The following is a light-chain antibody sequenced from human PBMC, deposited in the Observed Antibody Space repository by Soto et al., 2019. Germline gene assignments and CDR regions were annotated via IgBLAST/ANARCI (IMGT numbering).Light chain of an antibody. CDR2: GTS. CDR3: QQYGSSPLFT. CDR1: QSVSRN. V-gene: IGKV3-15*01. J-gene: IGKJ3*01. Sequence: EIVMTQSSVTLSVSPGERATLSCRASQSVSRNLAWYQQKPGQTPRLLIYGTSTRATGIPARFSGSGSGTEFSLTISSLQSEDFAVYYCQQYGSSPLFTFGPGTKVDIK.